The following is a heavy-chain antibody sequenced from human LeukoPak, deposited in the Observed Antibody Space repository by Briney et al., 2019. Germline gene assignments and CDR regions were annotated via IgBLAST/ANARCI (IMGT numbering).Heavy chain of an antibody. D-gene: IGHD4-23*01. CDR1: GGSISSYY. CDR3: ARVSRGNSVGGDY. J-gene: IGHJ4*02. V-gene: IGHV4-59*01. CDR2: IYYSGST. Sequence: PSETLSLTCTVSGGSISSYYWSWIRQPPGKGLEWIGYIYYSGSTNYNPSLKSRVTISVDSSKNQFSLKLSSVTAADTAMYYCARVSRGNSVGGDYWGQGTLVTVSS.